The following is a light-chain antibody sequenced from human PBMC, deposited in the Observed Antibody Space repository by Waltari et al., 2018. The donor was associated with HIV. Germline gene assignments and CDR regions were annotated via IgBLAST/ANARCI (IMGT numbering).Light chain of an antibody. CDR2: TNT. CDR1: SSNIGGNT. J-gene: IGLJ2*01. V-gene: IGLV1-44*01. Sequence: QSVLTQPPSASGTPGQRVTISCSGSSSNIGGNTVNWFQQLPGTAPKLLIYTNTQRPSGVPDRCSGSKSGTSASLAISGLQSEDEADYYCAAWDDSLNGVVFGGGTKLTVL. CDR3: AAWDDSLNGVV.